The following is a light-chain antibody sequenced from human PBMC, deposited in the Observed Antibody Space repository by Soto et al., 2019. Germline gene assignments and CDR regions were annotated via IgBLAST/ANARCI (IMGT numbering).Light chain of an antibody. V-gene: IGKV3-20*01. CDR3: QQYGNSPRT. CDR2: GAS. J-gene: IGKJ1*01. CDR1: QSISSSY. Sequence: EIVLPQSPGTLSLSPGERVTLSCRASQSISSSYLAWYQQKPGQAPRLLIYGASSRATGIPERFSGSGSGTDFTLTISRLEPEDFAVYYCQQYGNSPRTFGQGTKVEIK.